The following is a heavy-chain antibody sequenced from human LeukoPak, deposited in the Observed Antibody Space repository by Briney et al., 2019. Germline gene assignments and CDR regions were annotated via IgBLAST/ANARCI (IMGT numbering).Heavy chain of an antibody. CDR1: GGSISSGGYS. D-gene: IGHD4-17*01. V-gene: IGHV4-30-2*01. CDR2: IYHSGST. CDR3: ARAGGTTVTTFDY. Sequence: SETLSLTCAVSGGSISSGGYSWSWIRQPPGKGLEWIGYIYHSGSTYYNPSLKSRVTISVDRSKNQFSLKLSSVTAADTAVYYCARAGGTTVTTFDYWGQGTLVTVSS. J-gene: IGHJ4*02.